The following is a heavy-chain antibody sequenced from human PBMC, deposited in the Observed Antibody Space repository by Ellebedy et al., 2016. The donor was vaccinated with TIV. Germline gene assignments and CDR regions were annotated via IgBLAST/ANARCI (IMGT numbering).Heavy chain of an antibody. V-gene: IGHV4-31*03. Sequence: MPSETLSLTCTVSGGSISSGGYYWSWIRQHPGKGLEWIGYMYHSGSTNYNPSLKSRVTIAADTSKNQFSLKLSSVTAEDTAVYYSATAPGDYFDYWGQGTLVTVSS. J-gene: IGHJ4*02. CDR1: GGSISSGGYY. D-gene: IGHD4-17*01. CDR3: ATAPGDYFDY. CDR2: MYHSGST.